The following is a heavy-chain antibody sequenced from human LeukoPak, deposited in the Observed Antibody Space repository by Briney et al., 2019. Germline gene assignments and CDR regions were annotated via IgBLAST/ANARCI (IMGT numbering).Heavy chain of an antibody. J-gene: IGHJ3*02. CDR3: ARALGVDDAFDI. V-gene: IGHV3-30-3*01. CDR2: ISYDGSNK. Sequence: GGSLRLSCAASGFAFSSYAMHWVRQAPGKGLEWVAVISYDGSNKYYADSVKGRFTISRDNSKNTLYLQMNSLRAEDTAVYYCARALGVDDAFDIWGQGTMVTVSS. CDR1: GFAFSSYA. D-gene: IGHD3-16*01.